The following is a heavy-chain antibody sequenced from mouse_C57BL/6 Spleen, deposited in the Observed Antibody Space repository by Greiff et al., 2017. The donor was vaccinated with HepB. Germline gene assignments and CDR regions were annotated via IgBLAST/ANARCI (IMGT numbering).Heavy chain of an antibody. Sequence: VQLQQSGAELARPGASVKLSCKASGYTFTSYGISWVKQRTGQGLEWIGEIYPRSGNTYYNEKFKGKATLTADKSSSTAYMELRSLTSEDSAVYFCARNPYYYGSSQYYFDYWGQGTTLTVFS. D-gene: IGHD1-1*01. CDR1: GYTFTSYG. J-gene: IGHJ2*01. V-gene: IGHV1-81*01. CDR2: IYPRSGNT. CDR3: ARNPYYYGSSQYYFDY.